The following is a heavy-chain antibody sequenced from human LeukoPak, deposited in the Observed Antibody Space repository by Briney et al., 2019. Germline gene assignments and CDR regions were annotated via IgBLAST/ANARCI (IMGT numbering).Heavy chain of an antibody. J-gene: IGHJ4*02. Sequence: GGSLRLSCAASGLTFSNYAMSWVRQAPGKGLEWVSAIRGGGGRTYYADSVKGRFTISRDNSKNTLYLQMNSLRAEDTAVYYCAKDLKWALLPYYFDYWGQGTLVTVSS. CDR2: IRGGGGRT. CDR3: AKDLKWALLPYYFDY. V-gene: IGHV3-23*01. D-gene: IGHD1-26*01. CDR1: GLTFSNYA.